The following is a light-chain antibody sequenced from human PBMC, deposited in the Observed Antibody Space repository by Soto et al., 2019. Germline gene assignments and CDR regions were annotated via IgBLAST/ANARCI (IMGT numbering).Light chain of an antibody. CDR3: QQRSKWPLT. CDR2: DAA. CDR1: HSVSTS. J-gene: IGKJ4*01. V-gene: IGKV3-11*01. Sequence: EIVLTQSPVTLSLSPGERATLSCRASHSVSTSLDWYQQKPGQSPRLLIYDAAHRATGIPVRFSGGGSGTDFTLTISSLEPEDSAVYYCQQRSKWPLTFGGGTKVEIK.